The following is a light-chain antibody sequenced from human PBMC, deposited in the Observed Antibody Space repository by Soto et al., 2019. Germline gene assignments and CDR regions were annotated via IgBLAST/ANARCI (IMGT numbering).Light chain of an antibody. V-gene: IGKV3-20*01. J-gene: IGKJ5*01. CDR3: QQYVTSAIT. CDR2: GTS. Sequence: EVVLTQSPGTLSLSPVEIATLSFMASQSVSSSSLAWYQQRPGQAPRLLIYGTSSRATGIPDRFSGSGSGTDFTLTISRLEPEDFALYYCQQYVTSAITFGQGTRLEIK. CDR1: QSVSSSS.